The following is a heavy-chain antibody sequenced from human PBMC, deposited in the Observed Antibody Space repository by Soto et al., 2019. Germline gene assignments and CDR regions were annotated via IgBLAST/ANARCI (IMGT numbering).Heavy chain of an antibody. Sequence: TGGSLRLSCAASEFTFSTYWMTWVRQAPGKGLEWVANIEGDGREKNYVDSVKGRFTVSRDNAKTSLYLQMNSLRVEDTAVYYCVRGLYTGSPHFFYWGQGTLVTVSS. CDR1: EFTFSTYW. CDR3: VRGLYTGSPHFFY. V-gene: IGHV3-7*05. CDR2: IEGDGREK. D-gene: IGHD1-1*01. J-gene: IGHJ4*02.